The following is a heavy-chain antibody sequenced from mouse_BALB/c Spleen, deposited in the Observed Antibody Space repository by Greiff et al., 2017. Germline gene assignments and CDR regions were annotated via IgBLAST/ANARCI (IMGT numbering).Heavy chain of an antibody. D-gene: IGHD1-1*01. J-gene: IGHJ2*01. Sequence: QVQLQQPGADLVKPGASVKLSCKASGYTFTSYWMHWVKQRPGQGLEWIGGINPSNGRTNYNEKFKSKATLTVDKSSSTAYMQLSSLTSEDSAVYYSARVELLRYFAYWGQGSTLTVCS. V-gene: IGHV1S81*02. CDR3: ARVELLRYFAY. CDR1: GYTFTSYW. CDR2: INPSNGRT.